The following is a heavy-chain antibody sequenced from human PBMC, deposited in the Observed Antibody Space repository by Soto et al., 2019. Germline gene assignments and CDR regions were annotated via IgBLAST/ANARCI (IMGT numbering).Heavy chain of an antibody. CDR1: GGSISSSTYY. CDR3: ARRHGLDIDAHY. J-gene: IGHJ4*02. Sequence: SETLSLTCTVSGGSISSSTYYWGWMRQPPGKGLEWIASFFIGGNTYYNPSLKSRVTISVDTSKNQFSLKLSSVSAADTAAYLCARRHGLDIDAHYWGQGILVNVSS. D-gene: IGHD3-9*01. V-gene: IGHV4-39*01. CDR2: FFIGGNT.